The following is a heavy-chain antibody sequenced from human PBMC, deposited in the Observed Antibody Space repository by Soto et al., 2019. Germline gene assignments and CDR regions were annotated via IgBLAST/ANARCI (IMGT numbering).Heavy chain of an antibody. CDR3: ARYSGKYQGPIDY. CDR1: GFTFSHYG. V-gene: IGHV3-30*03. Sequence: QVQLVESGGGVVQPGRSLRLSCAASGFTFSHYGIHWVRQAPGEGLEWLAVISYDGSNKHYAYSVKGRFTVARDNSKNTLYLQMNSLRAEDTAVYFCARYSGKYQGPIDYWGQGTLVTVSS. J-gene: IGHJ4*02. CDR2: ISYDGSNK. D-gene: IGHD1-26*01.